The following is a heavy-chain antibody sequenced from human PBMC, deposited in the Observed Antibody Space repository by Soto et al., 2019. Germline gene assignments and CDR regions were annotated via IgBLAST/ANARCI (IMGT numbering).Heavy chain of an antibody. D-gene: IGHD5-18*01. J-gene: IGHJ6*02. CDR3: ARQGGGYSYGPAGYGMDV. CDR2: IYPGDSDT. CDR1: GYSFTSYW. V-gene: IGHV5-51*01. Sequence: GASLKISCKGSGYSFTSYWIGWVRQMPGKGLEWMGIIYPGDSDTRYSPSFQGQVTISADKSISTAYLQWSSLKASDTAMYYCARQGGGYSYGPAGYGMDVWGQGTTVTVSS.